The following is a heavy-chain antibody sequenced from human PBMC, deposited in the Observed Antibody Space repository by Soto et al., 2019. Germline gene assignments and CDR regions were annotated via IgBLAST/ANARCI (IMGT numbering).Heavy chain of an antibody. CDR3: ARQGLQAYYYYYYMDV. V-gene: IGHV4-4*02. CDR1: GGSISSRNW. J-gene: IGHJ6*03. D-gene: IGHD4-4*01. Sequence: PSETLSLTCAVSGGSISSRNWWSRVRQPPGKGLEWIGEIYYSGSTNYNPSLKSRVTISVDTSKNQFSLKLSSVTAADTAVYYCARQGLQAYYYYYYMDVWGKGTTVTVSS. CDR2: IYYSGST.